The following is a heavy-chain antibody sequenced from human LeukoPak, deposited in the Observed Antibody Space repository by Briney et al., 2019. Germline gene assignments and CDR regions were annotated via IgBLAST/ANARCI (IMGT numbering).Heavy chain of an antibody. CDR2: IYYSGST. J-gene: IGHJ4*02. Sequence: PSETLSLTCTVSGGSISSYYWSWIRQPPGKGLEWIGYIYYSGSTNYNPPLKSRVTISVDTSKNQFSLKLSSVTAADTAVYYCARDGGWDPSYFDYWGQGTLVTVSS. D-gene: IGHD3-16*01. CDR3: ARDGGWDPSYFDY. V-gene: IGHV4-59*01. CDR1: GGSISSYY.